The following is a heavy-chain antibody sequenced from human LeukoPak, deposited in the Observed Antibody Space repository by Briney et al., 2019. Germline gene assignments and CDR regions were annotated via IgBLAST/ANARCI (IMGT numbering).Heavy chain of an antibody. CDR2: IKQDGSEK. CDR1: GFTFSSYW. V-gene: IGHV3-7*01. CDR3: ATVPTWFRELSHY. J-gene: IGHJ4*02. D-gene: IGHD3-10*01. Sequence: GGSLRLSCAASGFTFSSYWMSWVRQAPGKGLEWVANIKQDGSEKYYVDSVKGRFTISRDNAKNSLYLQMNSLRAEDTAVYYCATVPTWFRELSHYWGQGTLVTVSS.